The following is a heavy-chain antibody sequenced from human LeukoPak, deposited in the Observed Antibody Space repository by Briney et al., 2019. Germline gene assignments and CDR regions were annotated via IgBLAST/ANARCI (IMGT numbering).Heavy chain of an antibody. D-gene: IGHD2-2*02. J-gene: IGHJ4*02. CDR3: ATPPGGCSSTSCYSLFGY. V-gene: IGHV1-18*01. CDR1: GYTFTSYG. Sequence: ASVTVSCKASGYTFTSYGIGWVRQAPGQGLEWMGWISAYNGNTNYAQKLQGRVTMTTDTSTSTAYMELRSLRSDDTAVYYCATPPGGCSSTSCYSLFGYWGQGTLVTVSS. CDR2: ISAYNGNT.